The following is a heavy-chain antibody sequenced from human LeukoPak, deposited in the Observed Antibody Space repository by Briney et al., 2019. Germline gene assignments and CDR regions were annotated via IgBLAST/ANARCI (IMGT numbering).Heavy chain of an antibody. CDR1: GGSISSYY. V-gene: IGHV4-59*01. J-gene: IGHJ4*02. CDR3: ASGERSQLLLLNY. D-gene: IGHD2-2*01. Sequence: SETLSLTCTVSGGSISSYYWSWIRQPPGKGLEWIGYIYYSGSTNYNPSLKSRVTISVDTSKNQFSLKLSSVTAADTAVYYCASGERSQLLLLNYWGQGTLVTVSS. CDR2: IYYSGST.